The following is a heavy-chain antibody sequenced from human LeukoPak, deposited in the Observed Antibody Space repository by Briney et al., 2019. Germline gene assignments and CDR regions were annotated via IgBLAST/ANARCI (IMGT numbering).Heavy chain of an antibody. V-gene: IGHV1-69*05. CDR1: GGTFSSSA. CDR3: ALGDIVVVPAATNWFDP. CDR2: IIPIFGTA. D-gene: IGHD2-2*01. J-gene: IGHJ5*02. Sequence: GASVKVSCKASGGTFSSSAIIWVRQAPGQGLEWMGGIIPIFGTANYAQKFQGRVTITTDESTSTAYMELSSLRSEDTAVYYCALGDIVVVPAATNWFDPWGQGTLVTVSS.